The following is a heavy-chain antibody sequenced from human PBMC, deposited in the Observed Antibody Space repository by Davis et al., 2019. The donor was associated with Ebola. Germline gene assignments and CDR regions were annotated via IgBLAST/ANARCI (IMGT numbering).Heavy chain of an antibody. CDR3: ASITTAV. D-gene: IGHD6-13*01. Sequence: GGSLRLSCAASGFTFSSYGMHWVRQAPGKGLEWVAVIWYDGSNKYYADSVKGRFTISRDNSKNSLYLQMNNLRVEDTAVYYCASITTAVWGQGTLVTVSS. CDR1: GFTFSSYG. V-gene: IGHV3-33*01. J-gene: IGHJ4*02. CDR2: IWYDGSNK.